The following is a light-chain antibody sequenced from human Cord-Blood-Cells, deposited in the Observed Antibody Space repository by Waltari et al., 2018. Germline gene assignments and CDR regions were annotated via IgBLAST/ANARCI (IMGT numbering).Light chain of an antibody. Sequence: QSALTQPASVSGSPGQSITISCTGTSSDVGSYNLVSWYQQHPGKAPKLMIYEGSKRPSGVSNGFSGSKSGNMASLTISGLQAEDEADYYCCSYAGSSTFVVFGGGTKLTVL. CDR3: CSYAGSSTFVV. CDR2: EGS. J-gene: IGLJ2*01. V-gene: IGLV2-23*03. CDR1: SSDVGSYNL.